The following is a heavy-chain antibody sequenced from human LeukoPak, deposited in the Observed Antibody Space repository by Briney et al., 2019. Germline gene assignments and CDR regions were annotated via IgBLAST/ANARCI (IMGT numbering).Heavy chain of an antibody. CDR2: ISWNSGSI. CDR1: GFTFDDYA. Sequence: SLRLSCAASGFTFDDYAMHWVRQAPGKGLEWVSGISWNSGSIGYADSVKGRFTISRDNAKNSLYLQMNSLRAEDTALYYCAKDRGDWGQGTLVTVSS. CDR3: AKDRGD. V-gene: IGHV3-9*01. J-gene: IGHJ4*02.